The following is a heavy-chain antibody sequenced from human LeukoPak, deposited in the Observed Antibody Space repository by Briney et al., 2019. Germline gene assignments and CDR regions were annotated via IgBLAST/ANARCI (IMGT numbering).Heavy chain of an antibody. J-gene: IGHJ6*03. Sequence: SETLSLTCTVSGGSISSHSYYWSWIRQPAGKGLEWIGRIYTSGSTHYNPSLKSRVTMSVDTSKNQFSLKLSSVTAADTAVYYCARGRYCGSSSCDDYYYYYMDVWGKGTTVTVSS. CDR3: ARGRYCGSSSCDDYYYYYMDV. CDR2: IYTSGST. D-gene: IGHD2-2*01. V-gene: IGHV4-61*02. CDR1: GGSISSHSYY.